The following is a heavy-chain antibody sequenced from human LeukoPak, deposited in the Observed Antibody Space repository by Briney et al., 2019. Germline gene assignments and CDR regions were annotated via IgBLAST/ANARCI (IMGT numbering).Heavy chain of an antibody. D-gene: IGHD6-13*01. V-gene: IGHV4-38-2*02. CDR2: IYRSGTT. J-gene: IGHJ1*01. CDR3: AREKLYSCSWGFQH. CDR1: GYSIRTSHY. Sequence: SETLPLTCTVSGYSIRTSHYWGWIRQSPGKGLEWIGNIYRSGTTYYNPSLKSRVTISMDTSKNQFSLKLTSVTAADTAVYYCAREKLYSCSWGFQHWGQGTLVTVSS.